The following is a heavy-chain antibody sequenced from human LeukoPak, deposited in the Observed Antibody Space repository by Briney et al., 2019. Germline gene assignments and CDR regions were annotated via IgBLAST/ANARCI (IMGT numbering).Heavy chain of an antibody. V-gene: IGHV3-30*04. D-gene: IGHD3-10*01. Sequence: GRSLRLSCAASGFTFSSYAMHWVRQAPGKGLEWVAVISYDGSNKYYADSVKGRFTISRDISKNTLYLQMNSLRAEDTAVYYCATSSMVRGAQFDYWGQGTLVTVSS. CDR1: GFTFSSYA. CDR2: ISYDGSNK. CDR3: ATSSMVRGAQFDY. J-gene: IGHJ4*02.